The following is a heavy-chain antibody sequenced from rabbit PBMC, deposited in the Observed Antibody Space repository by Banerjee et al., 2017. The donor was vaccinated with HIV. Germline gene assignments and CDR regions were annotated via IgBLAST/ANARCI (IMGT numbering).Heavy chain of an antibody. Sequence: QEQLVEYGGDLVQPEGSLTLTCKASGLDFSSSYWICWVRQAPGKGLEWIACIDTGSSGSTYYASWAKGRFTITGSTSLNTVTLQMTSLTAADTATYFCARLYDGGGYYDLWGQGTLVTVS. V-gene: IGHV1S45*01. CDR2: IDTGSSGST. CDR1: GLDFSSSYW. CDR3: ARLYDGGGYYDL. D-gene: IGHD8-1*01. J-gene: IGHJ3*01.